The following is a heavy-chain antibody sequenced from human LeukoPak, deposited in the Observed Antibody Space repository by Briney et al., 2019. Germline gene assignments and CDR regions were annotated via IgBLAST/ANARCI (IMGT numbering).Heavy chain of an antibody. CDR1: GGSFSGYY. J-gene: IGHJ4*02. D-gene: IGHD6-19*01. Sequence: SETLSLTCAVYGGSFSGYYWSWIRQPPGKGLEWIGEINHSRSTNYNPSLKSRVTISVDTSKNQFSLKLSSVTAADTAVYYCTREPVPWGQGTLVTVSS. CDR2: INHSRST. CDR3: TREPVP. V-gene: IGHV4-34*01.